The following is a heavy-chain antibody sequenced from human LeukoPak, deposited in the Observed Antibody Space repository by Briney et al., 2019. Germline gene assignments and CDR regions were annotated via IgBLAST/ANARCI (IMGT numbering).Heavy chain of an antibody. J-gene: IGHJ6*02. D-gene: IGHD6-13*01. CDR2: ISYDGSNK. Sequence: GGSLRLSCAASGFTFNSYVMHWVRQAPGKGLEWVAVISYDGSNKYYADSVKGRFTISRDNSKNTLYLQMNSLRAEDTAVYYCARVLGSSWYYYGMDVWGQGTTVTVSS. V-gene: IGHV3-30-3*01. CDR1: GFTFNSYV. CDR3: ARVLGSSWYYYGMDV.